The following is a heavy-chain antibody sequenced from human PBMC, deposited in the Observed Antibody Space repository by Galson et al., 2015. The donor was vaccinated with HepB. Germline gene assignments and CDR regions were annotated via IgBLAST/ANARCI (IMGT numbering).Heavy chain of an antibody. J-gene: IGHJ6*02. CDR1: GYSFTSYW. V-gene: IGHV5-10-1*01. D-gene: IGHD4-17*01. Sequence: HSGAEVKKPGESLRISCKGSGYSFTSYWISWVRQMPGKGLEWMGRIDPSDSYTNYSPSFQGHVTISADKSISTAYLQWSSLKASDTAMYYCARQGTVTYYYYYGMDVWGQGTTVTVSS. CDR3: ARQGTVTYYYYYGMDV. CDR2: IDPSDSYT.